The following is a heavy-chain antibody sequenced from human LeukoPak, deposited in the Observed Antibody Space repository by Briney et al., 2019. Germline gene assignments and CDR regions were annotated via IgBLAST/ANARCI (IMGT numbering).Heavy chain of an antibody. D-gene: IGHD4-17*01. CDR2: ISSSSSYI. CDR1: EFTFSTYW. CDR3: ARDGYGDYEPLDAFDI. J-gene: IGHJ3*02. Sequence: GGSLRLSCAASEFTFSTYWMSWVRQTSGKGLEWVSSISSSSSYIYYADSVKGRFTISRDNAKNSLYLQMNSLRAEDTAVYYCARDGYGDYEPLDAFDIWGQGTMVTVSS. V-gene: IGHV3-21*01.